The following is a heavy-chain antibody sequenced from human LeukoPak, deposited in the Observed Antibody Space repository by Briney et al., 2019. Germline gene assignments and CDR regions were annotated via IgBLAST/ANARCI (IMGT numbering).Heavy chain of an antibody. D-gene: IGHD1-26*01. CDR3: ARHSPVGIYYFDY. CDR1: GGSISSSSYY. CDR2: IYYSGST. Sequence: SETLSLTCTVSGGSISSSSYYWGWIRQPPGKGLEWIGSIYYSGSTYYNPSLRSRVTISVDTSKNQFSLKLSSVTAADTAVYYCARHSPVGIYYFDYWGQGTLVTVSS. V-gene: IGHV4-39*01. J-gene: IGHJ4*02.